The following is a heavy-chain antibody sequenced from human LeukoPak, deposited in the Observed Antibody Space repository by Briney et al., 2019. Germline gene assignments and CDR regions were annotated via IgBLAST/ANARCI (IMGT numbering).Heavy chain of an antibody. CDR1: GFSLSTSGVG. V-gene: IGHV2-5*01. CDR3: AHRLGPLWVDHDAFDI. D-gene: IGHD3-10*01. CDR2: IYWNDDK. J-gene: IGHJ3*02. Sequence: SGPTLVNPTQTLTLTCTFSGFSLSTSGVGVGWIRQPPGKALEWLALIYWNDDKRYSPSLKSRLTITKDTSKNQVVLTMTNMDPVDTATYYCAHRLGPLWVDHDAFDIWGQGTMVTVSS.